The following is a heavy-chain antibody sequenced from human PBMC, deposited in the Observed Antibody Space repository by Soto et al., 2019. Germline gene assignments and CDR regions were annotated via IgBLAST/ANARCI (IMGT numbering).Heavy chain of an antibody. D-gene: IGHD3-16*01. CDR3: ARSTFGSTRYFDY. CDR1: GFTFSTYS. CDR2: ISSGSSNI. V-gene: IGHV3-48*01. Sequence: GGSLRLSCAASGFTFSTYSMNWVRQAPGKGLEWVSYISSGSSNINYADSVKGRFTISRDNAKNSLDLEMNSLRAEDTAVYYCARSTFGSTRYFDYWGHGTLVTVSS. J-gene: IGHJ4*01.